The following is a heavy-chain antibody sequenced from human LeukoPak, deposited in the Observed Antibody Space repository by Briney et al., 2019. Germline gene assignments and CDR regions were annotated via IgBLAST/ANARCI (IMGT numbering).Heavy chain of an antibody. J-gene: IGHJ3*02. CDR2: IYYSGST. D-gene: IGHD3-3*01. V-gene: IGHV4-39*07. CDR1: GGSISSSSYY. Sequence: SETLSLTCTVSGGSISSSSYYWGWIRQPPGKGLEWIGSIYYSGSTYYNPSLKSRVTISVGTSKNQFSLKLSSVTAADTAVYYCASASGYDFWSGYYRGGETCCAFDIWGQGTMVTVSS. CDR3: ASASGYDFWSGYYRGGETCCAFDI.